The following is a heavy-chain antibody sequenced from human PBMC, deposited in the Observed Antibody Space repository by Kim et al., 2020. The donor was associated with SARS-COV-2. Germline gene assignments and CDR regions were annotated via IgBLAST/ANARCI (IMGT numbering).Heavy chain of an antibody. CDR3: AKDRGAYGDLHY. CDR1: GFTFSSYA. J-gene: IGHJ4*02. Sequence: GGSLRLSCAASGFTFSSYAMSWVRQAPGKGLEWVSAISGSGGSTYYADSVKGRFTISRDTSKNTLYQQTNSQRAEDTSVYYWAKDRGAYGDLHYSGQGALVTVSS. CDR2: ISGSGGST. D-gene: IGHD4-17*01. V-gene: IGHV3-23*01.